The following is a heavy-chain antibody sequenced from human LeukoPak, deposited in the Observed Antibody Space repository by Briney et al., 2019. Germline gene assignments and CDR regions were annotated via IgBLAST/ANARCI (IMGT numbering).Heavy chain of an antibody. CDR3: ARGPSIITIFGVVVPFDP. D-gene: IGHD3-3*01. Sequence: SETLSLTCTVSGGSISSGDYYWSWIRQPPGKGLEWIGCIYYSGSTYYNPSLKSRVTISVDTSKNQFSLKLSSVTAADTAVYYCARGPSIITIFGVVVPFDPWGQGTLVTVSS. CDR1: GGSISSGDYY. V-gene: IGHV4-30-4*01. J-gene: IGHJ5*02. CDR2: IYYSGST.